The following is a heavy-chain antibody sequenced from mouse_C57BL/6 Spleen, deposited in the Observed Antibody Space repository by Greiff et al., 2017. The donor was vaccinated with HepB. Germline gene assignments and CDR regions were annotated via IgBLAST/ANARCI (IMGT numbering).Heavy chain of an antibody. Sequence: QVQLQESGPELVKPGASVKISCKASGYTFTGYYINWVKQRPGKGLEWIGRIFPGGGSTYYNEKFKGKATLTVDKSSSTAYMLLSSLTSEDSAVYYCARATYSAFDYWGQGTTLTVSS. CDR3: ARATYSAFDY. V-gene: IGHV1-75*01. CDR1: GYTFTGYY. CDR2: IFPGGGST. D-gene: IGHD2-12*01. J-gene: IGHJ2*01.